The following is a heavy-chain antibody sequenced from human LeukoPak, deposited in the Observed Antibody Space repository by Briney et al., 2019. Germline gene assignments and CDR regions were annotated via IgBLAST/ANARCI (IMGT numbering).Heavy chain of an antibody. CDR2: IYYSGST. Sequence: SETLSLTCTVSGGSISSGGNYHWSWIRQHPGKGLEWIGYIYYSGSTNYNPSLKSRVTISVDTSKNQFSLKLSSVTAADTAVYYCARDRLGGYGENWFDPWGQGTLVTVSS. CDR1: GGSISSGGNY. J-gene: IGHJ5*02. CDR3: ARDRLGGYGENWFDP. V-gene: IGHV4-61*08. D-gene: IGHD4-17*01.